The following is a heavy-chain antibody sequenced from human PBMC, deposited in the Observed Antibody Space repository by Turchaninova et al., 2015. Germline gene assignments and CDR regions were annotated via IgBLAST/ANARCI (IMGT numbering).Heavy chain of an antibody. CDR3: ARDRGGDAFDF. CDR2: PYSRGNT. Sequence: QVQLQESGPGLVKPAETLSLTCTVSGGSITGHYWNWIRQPAGKGLEWIGRPYSRGNTNHEPSLDSRVTISVDKSKNQFSRKLRSVTAADTAVYYCARDRGGDAFDFWGQGTMVTVSS. J-gene: IGHJ3*01. D-gene: IGHD1-26*01. V-gene: IGHV4-4*07. CDR1: GGSITGHY.